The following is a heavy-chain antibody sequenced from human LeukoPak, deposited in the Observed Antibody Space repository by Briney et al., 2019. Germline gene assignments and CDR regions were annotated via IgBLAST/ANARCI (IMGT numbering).Heavy chain of an antibody. D-gene: IGHD1-26*01. Sequence: GRSLRLSCAASGFSFSTYGMHWVRQAPGKGLEWVTVISYDGSDKYYADSVKGRFTISRDNSRNTLYPQMNSLRVEDTAVYYCAKEVGTFTLDYWGQGTLVTVSS. CDR3: AKEVGTFTLDY. CDR2: ISYDGSDK. CDR1: GFSFSTYG. V-gene: IGHV3-30*18. J-gene: IGHJ4*02.